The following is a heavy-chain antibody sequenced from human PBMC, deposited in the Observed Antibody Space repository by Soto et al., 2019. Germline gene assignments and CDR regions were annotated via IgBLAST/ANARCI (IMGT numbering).Heavy chain of an antibody. CDR1: GGTFSSYA. CDR3: ARGDYYGSGSAIYYYYGMDV. V-gene: IGHV1-69*01. Sequence: QVQLVQSGAEVKKPGSSVKVSCKASGGTFSSYAISWVRQAPGQGLEWMGGIIPIFGTANYALKLQGRVTITADESKSTAYMDLSSLRAEDTAVYYCARGDYYGSGSAIYYYYGMDVWGQGTTVTVSS. J-gene: IGHJ6*02. CDR2: IIPIFGTA. D-gene: IGHD3-10*01.